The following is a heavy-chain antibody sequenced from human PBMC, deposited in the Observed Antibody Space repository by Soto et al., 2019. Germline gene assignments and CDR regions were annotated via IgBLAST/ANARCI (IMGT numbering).Heavy chain of an antibody. CDR1: GFTFSTYG. CDR3: VKFRGRAYPYYYMDV. D-gene: IGHD3-10*01. V-gene: IGHV3-23*01. CDR2: GGSGGSR. J-gene: IGHJ6*03. Sequence: DVQLLESGGGLVQWGGSLRLSCVTSGFTFSTYGMTWGRQAPGKGLEWVSYGGSGGSRYYAESVKGRFTISRDNSKNTLSLEMNSLRAEDTATYYCVKFRGRAYPYYYMDVWGKGTTVNVSS.